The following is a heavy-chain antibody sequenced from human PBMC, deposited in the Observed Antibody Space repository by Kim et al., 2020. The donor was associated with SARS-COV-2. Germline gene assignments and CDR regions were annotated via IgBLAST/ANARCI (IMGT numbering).Heavy chain of an antibody. CDR1: GYRFSDYH. Sequence: ASVKVSCKASGYRFSDYHIHWMRQAPGQGPEWMGAINCKNGDTRYAQMFQGRVTVTRDTSISTGYMDLSGLKSDDTAVYYCATWILGLAGRVPYWGQGTLVTVSS. J-gene: IGHJ4*02. CDR2: INCKNGDT. V-gene: IGHV1-2*02. CDR3: ATWILGLAGRVPY. D-gene: IGHD2-2*03.